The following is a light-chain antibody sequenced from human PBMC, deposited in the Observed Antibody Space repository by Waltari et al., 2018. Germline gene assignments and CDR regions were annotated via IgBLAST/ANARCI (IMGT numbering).Light chain of an antibody. J-gene: IGLJ2*01. CDR3: CTFTSSGTWV. CDR1: SDVGNYHL. Sequence: QSALTQPAPVAGSPGPSVTISCTSDVGNYHLVSWYQQRPGTAPQLKSYGATKRPSGVSGRFSGSKSVNTASLTISGLQAEDEADYYCCTFTSSGTWVFGGGTKLTVL. CDR2: GAT. V-gene: IGLV2-23*01.